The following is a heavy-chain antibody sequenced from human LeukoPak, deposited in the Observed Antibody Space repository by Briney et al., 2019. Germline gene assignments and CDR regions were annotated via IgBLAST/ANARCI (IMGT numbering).Heavy chain of an antibody. CDR1: GFTFSSYA. V-gene: IGHV3-23*01. J-gene: IGHJ4*02. D-gene: IGHD3-22*01. CDR3: AKAPPPYYYDSSGYYPFDY. CDR2: ISGSGGST. Sequence: GGSLRLSCAASGFTFSSYAMSWVRQAPGKGLEWVSAISGSGGSTYYADSVKGRFTISRDNSKNTLYLQMNSLRAEDTAVYYCAKAPPPYYYDSSGYYPFDYWGRGALVTVSS.